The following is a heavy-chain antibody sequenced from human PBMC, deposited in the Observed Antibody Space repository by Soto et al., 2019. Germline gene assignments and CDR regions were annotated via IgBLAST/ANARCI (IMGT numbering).Heavy chain of an antibody. CDR3: ARHVRTYYYGSGSYRVAEYFQH. J-gene: IGHJ1*01. V-gene: IGHV5-10-1*01. D-gene: IGHD3-10*01. CDR1: GYSFTSYW. CDR2: IDPSDSYT. Sequence: GASLKISCKGSGYSFTSYWISWVRQMPGKGLEWMGRIDPSDSYTNYSPSFQGHVTISADKSISTAYLQWSSLKASDTAMYYCARHVRTYYYGSGSYRVAEYFQHWGQGTLVTVSS.